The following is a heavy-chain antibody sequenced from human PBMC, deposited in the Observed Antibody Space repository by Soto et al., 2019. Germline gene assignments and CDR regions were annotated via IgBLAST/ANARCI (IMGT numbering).Heavy chain of an antibody. J-gene: IGHJ3*02. Sequence: SETLSLTCSVAGGSISSSCYYCGWIRQPPGKGLEWIGSIYYSGSTYYNPSLKSRVTISVDTSKNQFSLKLSSVTAADTAVYYCARANVHYDFWSGPQNDDAFDIWGQGTMVTVSS. CDR3: ARANVHYDFWSGPQNDDAFDI. CDR1: GGSISSSCYY. D-gene: IGHD3-3*01. CDR2: IYYSGST. V-gene: IGHV4-39*01.